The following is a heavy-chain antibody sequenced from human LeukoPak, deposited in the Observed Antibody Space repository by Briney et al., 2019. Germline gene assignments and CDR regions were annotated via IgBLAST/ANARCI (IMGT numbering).Heavy chain of an antibody. CDR3: ARELHDFWSISTRGYYMDV. D-gene: IGHD3-3*01. Sequence: PGGSLRLSCAASGFSFSNFGMNWVRQAPGKGLEWVSSISSSSTSIFYADSVKGRFTTSRDNAKNSLYLQMNSLRAEDTAVYYCARELHDFWSISTRGYYMDVWGKGTTVTVSS. CDR2: ISSSSTSI. J-gene: IGHJ6*03. CDR1: GFSFSNFG. V-gene: IGHV3-21*01.